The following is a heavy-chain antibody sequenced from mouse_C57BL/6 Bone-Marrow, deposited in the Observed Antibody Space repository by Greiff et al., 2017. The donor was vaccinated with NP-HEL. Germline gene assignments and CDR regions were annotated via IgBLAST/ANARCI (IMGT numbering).Heavy chain of an antibody. J-gene: IGHJ3*01. V-gene: IGHV7-3*01. Sequence: DVKLVESGGGLVQPGGSLSLSCAASGFTFTDYYMSWVRQPPGKALEWLGFIRNKANGYTTEYSASVKGRFTISRDNSQSILYLQMNALRAEDSATYYCARYEGDSSGYVGWFAYWGQGTLVTVSA. D-gene: IGHD3-2*02. CDR2: IRNKANGYTT. CDR3: ARYEGDSSGYVGWFAY. CDR1: GFTFTDYY.